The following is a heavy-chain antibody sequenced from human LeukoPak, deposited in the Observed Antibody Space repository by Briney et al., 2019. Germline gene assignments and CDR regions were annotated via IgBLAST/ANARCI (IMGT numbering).Heavy chain of an antibody. D-gene: IGHD4-17*01. CDR2: ISSTSIYR. J-gene: IGHJ2*01. CDR3: ARVAPGFTYGDSDPRPWFYAL. CDR1: GFAFNTYS. Sequence: GGSLRLSCAASGFAFNTYSMKWVRQAPGKGPEWVSLISSTSIYRFYADSAKGRFTISKDNAKNSLYLQMYSLRAEDTAVYYCARVAPGFTYGDSDPRPWFYALWGRGPVVTVSS. V-gene: IGHV3-21*01.